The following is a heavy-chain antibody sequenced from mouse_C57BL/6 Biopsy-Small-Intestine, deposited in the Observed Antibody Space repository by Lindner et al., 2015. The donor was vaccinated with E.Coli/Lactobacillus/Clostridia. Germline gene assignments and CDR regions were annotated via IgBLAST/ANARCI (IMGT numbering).Heavy chain of an antibody. CDR3: ARWTLRGYAMDY. Sequence: VQLQESGPELVKPGASVKISCKASGYSFTGYYMNWVKQSPEKSLEWIGEINPSTGGTTYNQKFKAKATLTVDKSSSTAYMQLSSLTSEDSAVYFCARWTLRGYAMDYWGQGTSVTVSS. CDR2: INPSTGGT. J-gene: IGHJ4*01. V-gene: IGHV1-42*01. CDR1: GYSFTGYY.